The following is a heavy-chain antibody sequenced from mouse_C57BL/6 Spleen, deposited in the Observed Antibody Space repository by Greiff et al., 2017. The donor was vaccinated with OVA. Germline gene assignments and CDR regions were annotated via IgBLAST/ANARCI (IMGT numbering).Heavy chain of an antibody. V-gene: IGHV1-62-2*01. Sequence: QVQLQQSGAELVKPGASVKLSCKASGYTFTEYTIHWVKQRSGQGLEWIGWFYPGGGSIKYNEKFKDKATLTADKSSSTVYMELSRLTSEYSAVYFCARHEYDYSDYGYAMDYWGQGTSVTVSS. J-gene: IGHJ4*01. D-gene: IGHD2-13*01. CDR1: GYTFTEYT. CDR2: FYPGGGSI. CDR3: ARHEYDYSDYGYAMDY.